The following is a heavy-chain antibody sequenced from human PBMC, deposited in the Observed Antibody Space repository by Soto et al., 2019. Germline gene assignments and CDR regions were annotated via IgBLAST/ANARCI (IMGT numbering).Heavy chain of an antibody. J-gene: IGHJ4*02. D-gene: IGHD3-3*01. CDR2: SYYRGST. CDR1: GGSISSSSHY. V-gene: IGHV4-39*01. CDR3: ATADGFGVVTPFFEY. Sequence: QLQLQESGPGLVKPSETLSLTCTVSGGSISSSSHYWGWIRQSPGKHLEWIGSSYYRGSTHYNLSLKTRVTISVDTSKNQVSLKVYSVTAADTAVYYSATADGFGVVTPFFEYWGQGILVTVSS.